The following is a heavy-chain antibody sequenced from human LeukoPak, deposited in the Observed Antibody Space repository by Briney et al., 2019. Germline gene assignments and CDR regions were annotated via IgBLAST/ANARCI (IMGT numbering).Heavy chain of an antibody. CDR2: IYSSGST. J-gene: IGHJ3*02. V-gene: IGHV4-59*01. D-gene: IGHD4-23*01. Sequence: SETLSLTCTVSGGSINNYYWNWLRQSPGKGREGIGYIYSSGSTYFNPSLPSRVTISVDTSKNQFSLNLTSVTAADTAVYYCARADYSGNSAAFNIWGQGTMVTVSS. CDR3: ARADYSGNSAAFNI. CDR1: GGSINNYY.